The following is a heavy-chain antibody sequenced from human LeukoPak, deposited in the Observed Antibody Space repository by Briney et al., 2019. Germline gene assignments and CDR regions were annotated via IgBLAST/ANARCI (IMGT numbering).Heavy chain of an antibody. V-gene: IGHV1-18*01. J-gene: IGHJ3*02. CDR1: GYTFTSYG. CDR3: ARDSIVVVPADAFDI. CDR2: ISAYNGNT. D-gene: IGHD2-2*01. Sequence: ASVKVSCKASGYTFTSYGISWVRQAPGQGLEWMGWISAYNGNTNYAQKLQGRVTVTTDTSTSTAYMELRSLRSDDTAVYYCARDSIVVVPADAFDIWGQGTMVTVSS.